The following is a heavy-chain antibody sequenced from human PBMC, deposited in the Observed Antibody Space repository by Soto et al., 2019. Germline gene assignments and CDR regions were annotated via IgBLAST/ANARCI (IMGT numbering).Heavy chain of an antibody. CDR1: GGTFSSYT. CDR2: IIPILGIA. V-gene: IGHV1-69*08. J-gene: IGHJ5*02. D-gene: IGHD5-18*01. CDR3: AREDTAMVTTYWFDP. Sequence: QVQLVQSGAEVKKPGSSVKVSCKASGGTFSSYTISWVRQAPGQGLEWMGRIIPILGIANYAQKFQGRVTITADKSTSTAYMELSSLRSEDTAVYYCAREDTAMVTTYWFDPWGQGTLVTVSS.